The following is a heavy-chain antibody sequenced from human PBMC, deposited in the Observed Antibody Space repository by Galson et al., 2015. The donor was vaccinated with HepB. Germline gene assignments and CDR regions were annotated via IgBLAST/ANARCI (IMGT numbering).Heavy chain of an antibody. CDR1: GSAFSINA. V-gene: IGHV3-23*01. CDR2: ISASHSDT. J-gene: IGHJ5*02. CDR3: VKDLEGWFDP. Sequence: SLRLSCAASGSAFSINAMSWVRQAPGKGLEWVSSISASHSDTYFADSVKGRFTISRDNSKNTLYLQMNSLRAEDTAVYYCVKDLEGWFDPWGQGTLVTVSS. D-gene: IGHD3-3*01.